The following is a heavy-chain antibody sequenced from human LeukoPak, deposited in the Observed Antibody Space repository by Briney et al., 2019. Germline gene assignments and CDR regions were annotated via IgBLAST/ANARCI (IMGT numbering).Heavy chain of an antibody. CDR3: ARALTTVLLFDP. V-gene: IGHV4-39*07. CDR1: GGSISSSSYY. CDR2: IYYSGST. J-gene: IGHJ5*02. D-gene: IGHD4-11*01. Sequence: PSETPSLTCTVSGGSISSSSYYWGWIRQPPGKGLEWIGSIYYSGSTYYNPSLKSRVTISVDTSKNQFSLKLSSVTAADTAVYYCARALTTVLLFDPWGQGTLVTVSS.